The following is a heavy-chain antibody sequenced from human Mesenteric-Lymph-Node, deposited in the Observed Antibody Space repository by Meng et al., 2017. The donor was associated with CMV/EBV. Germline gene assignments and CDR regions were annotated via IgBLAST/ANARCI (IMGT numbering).Heavy chain of an antibody. CDR3: ARGRAMATISDRHYYFDY. J-gene: IGHJ4*02. CDR2: IYYSGGT. D-gene: IGHD5-24*01. CDR1: GFTFSSYA. Sequence: GSLRLSCAASGFTFSSYAMSWIRQPPGKGLEWIGYIYYSGGTNYNPSLKSRVTMSVDTSKNHFSLKLNSVTAADTAVYFCARGRAMATISDRHYYFDYWGQGTLVTVSS. V-gene: IGHV4-59*01.